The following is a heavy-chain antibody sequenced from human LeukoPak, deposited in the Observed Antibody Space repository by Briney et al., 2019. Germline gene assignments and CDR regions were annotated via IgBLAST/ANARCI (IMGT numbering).Heavy chain of an antibody. CDR2: IDWDDDK. CDR1: GFSLSTSGMC. V-gene: IGHV2-70*11. D-gene: IGHD3-22*01. CDR3: ARIPAYYYDSSGNDY. Sequence: SGPTLVNPTQTLTLTCTFSGFSLSTSGMCVSWIRQPPGKALEWLARIDWDDDKYYSTSLKTRLTISKDTSKNQVVLIMTNMDPVDTATYYCARIPAYYYDSSGNDYWGQGTLVTVSS. J-gene: IGHJ4*02.